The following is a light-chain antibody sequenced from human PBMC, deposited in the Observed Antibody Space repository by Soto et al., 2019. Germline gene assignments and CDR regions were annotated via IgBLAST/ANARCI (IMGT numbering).Light chain of an antibody. J-gene: IGKJ4*02. CDR1: QIISNR. CDR2: KTS. V-gene: IGKV1-5*03. Sequence: DIQMTQSPSTLSASVGDRVTITCRASQIISNRLAWYQQKPGQAPKLLIYKTSSLESGVPARFSGSGSGTEFTLTISSLQPDDFATYFCQHYDTYSPFGGGTKVEIK. CDR3: QHYDTYSP.